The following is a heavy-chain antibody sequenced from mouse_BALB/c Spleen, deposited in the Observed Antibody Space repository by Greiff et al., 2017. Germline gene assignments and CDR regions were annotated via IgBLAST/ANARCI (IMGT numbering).Heavy chain of an antibody. V-gene: IGHV1S81*02. D-gene: IGHD3-1*01. Sequence: QVQLQQPGAELVKPGASVKLSCKASGYTFTSYWMHWVKQRPGQGLEWIGEINPSNGRTNYNEKFKSKATLTVDKSSSTAYMQLSSLTSEDSAVYYCARGRSGYDRFAYWGQGTLVTVSA. CDR1: GYTFTSYW. CDR3: ARGRSGYDRFAY. J-gene: IGHJ3*01. CDR2: INPSNGRT.